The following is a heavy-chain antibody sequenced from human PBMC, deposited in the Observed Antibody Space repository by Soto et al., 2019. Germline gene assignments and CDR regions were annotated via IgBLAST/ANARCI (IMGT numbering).Heavy chain of an antibody. D-gene: IGHD3-22*01. J-gene: IGHJ4*02. CDR1: GFPFSSYG. V-gene: IGHV3-33*01. CDR3: ARDSGGSGYEFDY. Sequence: GGSLRLSCAASGFPFSSYGMHWVRQAPGKGLQWVAVIWFDGGNEYYADSVRGRFTISRDNSKNTLYLQMNSLTDEDTAVYYCARDSGGSGYEFDYWGQGTLVTVSS. CDR2: IWFDGGNE.